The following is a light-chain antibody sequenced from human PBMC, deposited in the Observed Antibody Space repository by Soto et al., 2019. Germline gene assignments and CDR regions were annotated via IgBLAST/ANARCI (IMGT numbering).Light chain of an antibody. CDR1: QSISSY. V-gene: IGKV1-39*01. Sequence: DIQMTQSPSSLSAFVGDRVTITCRASQSISSYLNWYQQKPGKAPKLLIYAASSLQSGVPSRFSGSGSGTGFTLTINSLQHEDFAVYYCQQTYSTPCTFGKGTKVEIK. J-gene: IGKJ1*01. CDR3: QQTYSTPCT. CDR2: AAS.